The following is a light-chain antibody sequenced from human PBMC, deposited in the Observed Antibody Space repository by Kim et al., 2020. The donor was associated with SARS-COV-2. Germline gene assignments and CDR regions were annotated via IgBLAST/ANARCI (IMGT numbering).Light chain of an antibody. Sequence: SYELTQPPSVSVAPGQTARITCGGNNIGTKNVHWYRQKAGQAPVLVIYYDHDRPSGIPERFSGSNSVNTATLTISRVEAEDEADYYCQVWDSNSDPVVFG. CDR3: QVWDSNSDPVV. CDR2: YDH. J-gene: IGLJ2*01. CDR1: NIGTKN. V-gene: IGLV3-21*04.